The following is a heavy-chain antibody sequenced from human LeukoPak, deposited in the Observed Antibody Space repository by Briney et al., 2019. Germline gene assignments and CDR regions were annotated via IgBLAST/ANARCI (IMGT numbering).Heavy chain of an antibody. CDR3: ARGDRLETSFDY. CDR2: IIPIFGTA. Sequence: SVMVSCKASGGRFSSYAISWVRQAPGQGLESMGGIIPIFGTANYAQKCQGRVTITADESTSTAYMELSSLRAEDTAVYYCARGDRLETSFDYWGQGTLVTVSS. J-gene: IGHJ4*02. D-gene: IGHD5-24*01. V-gene: IGHV1-69*13. CDR1: GGRFSSYA.